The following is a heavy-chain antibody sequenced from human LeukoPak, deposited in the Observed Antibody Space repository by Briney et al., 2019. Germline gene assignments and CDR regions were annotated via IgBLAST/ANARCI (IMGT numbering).Heavy chain of an antibody. D-gene: IGHD6-13*01. Sequence: SETLSLTCTVSGGSISSSSYYWGCIRQPPGKGLEWIVSVYYSGYTYYNPSLKSRVTISVDTSNNQFSLKLSSVTAADTAVYYCARGKRAAAGTRESCYMDVWGKGTTVTISS. CDR3: ARGKRAAAGTRESCYMDV. CDR1: GGSISSSSYY. CDR2: VYYSGYT. J-gene: IGHJ6*03. V-gene: IGHV4-39*01.